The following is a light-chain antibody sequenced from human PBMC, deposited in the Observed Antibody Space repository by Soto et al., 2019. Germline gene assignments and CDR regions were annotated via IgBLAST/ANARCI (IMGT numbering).Light chain of an antibody. CDR2: DAS. J-gene: IGKJ5*01. CDR3: QQRSNWPIT. Sequence: EIVLTQSAATLSLSPGERANLFCRASQSVSSYVAWYQQKPGQAPRFLIYDASNRATGIPARFSGSGYGTDFNLTISSLETEDFAVYYCQQRSNWPITFGQGTRLEIK. V-gene: IGKV3-11*01. CDR1: QSVSSY.